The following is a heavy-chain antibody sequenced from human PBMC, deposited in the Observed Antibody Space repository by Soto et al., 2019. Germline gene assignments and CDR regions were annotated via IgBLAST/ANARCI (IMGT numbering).Heavy chain of an antibody. CDR1: GFIFNNAW. CDR3: TTACGTTCYWSYYGMDV. Sequence: EVQLVESGGGLVKPGGSLRLSCEASGFIFNNAWMNWVRQSPGKGLAWVGHIKSKGDGGTTDYAAPVKGRFIISRDDSKKTLYLQMDSLKTEDTAVYYCTTACGTTCYWSYYGMDVWGQGTTVTVSS. D-gene: IGHD2-2*01. V-gene: IGHV3-15*01. CDR2: IKSKGDGGTT. J-gene: IGHJ6*02.